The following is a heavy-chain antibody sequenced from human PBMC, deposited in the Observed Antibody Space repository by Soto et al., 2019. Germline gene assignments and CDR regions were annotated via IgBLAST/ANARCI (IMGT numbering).Heavy chain of an antibody. V-gene: IGHV3-66*01. CDR1: GFTVNTNY. CDR3: ARVGTWNDLYY. J-gene: IGHJ4*02. Sequence: GGPLRLSCAASGFTVNTNYMSWVRQAPGKGLEWVSVIYSGGSTYYADSVKGRFTISRDNSKNTLYLQMNSLRAEDTAVYYCARVGTWNDLYYWGQGTLVTVSS. D-gene: IGHD1-1*01. CDR2: IYSGGST.